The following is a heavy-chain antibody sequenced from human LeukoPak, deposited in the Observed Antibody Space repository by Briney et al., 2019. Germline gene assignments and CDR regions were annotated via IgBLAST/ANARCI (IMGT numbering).Heavy chain of an antibody. CDR1: GYTFTSYY. J-gene: IGHJ3*02. V-gene: IGHV1-2*04. Sequence: ASVKVSCKASGYTFTSYYMHWVRQAPGQGLEWMGWINPNSGGTNYAQKFQGWVTMTRDTSISTAYMELSRLRSDDTAVYYCAREAYCGGDCPSAFDIWGQGTMVTVSS. D-gene: IGHD2-21*02. CDR3: AREAYCGGDCPSAFDI. CDR2: INPNSGGT.